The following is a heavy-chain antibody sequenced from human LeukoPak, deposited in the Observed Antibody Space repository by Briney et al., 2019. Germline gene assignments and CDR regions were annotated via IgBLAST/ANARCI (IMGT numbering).Heavy chain of an antibody. CDR1: GVSLSGYY. V-gene: IGHV4-34*01. CDR2: INHSGST. J-gene: IGHJ4*02. Sequence: PSETLSLTCAVYGVSLSGYYWSWIRQPPGKGLEWIVEINHSGSTNYNPSLKSRVTISVDTSKKQFSLKLSSVTAADTAVYYCERGLRGNIAAASYYFDYWGQGTLVTVSS. D-gene: IGHD6-13*01. CDR3: ERGLRGNIAAASYYFDY.